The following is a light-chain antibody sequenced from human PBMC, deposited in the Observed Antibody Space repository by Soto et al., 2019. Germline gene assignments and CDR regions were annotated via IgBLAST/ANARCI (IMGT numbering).Light chain of an antibody. Sequence: DIVMTQSPLSLPVTPGEPASISCRSSQSLLHINGYNYLDWYLQKPGQSPQLLIYLGSSRASGVPYRFSGSASGTDFTLKISRVEAEDVGVYYCMQTLQTPYTFGQGNKREIK. CDR3: MQTLQTPYT. CDR2: LGS. V-gene: IGKV2-28*01. J-gene: IGKJ2*01. CDR1: QSLLHINGYNY.